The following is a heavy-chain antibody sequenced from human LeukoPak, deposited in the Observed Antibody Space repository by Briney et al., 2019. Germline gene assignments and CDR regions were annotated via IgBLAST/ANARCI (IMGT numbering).Heavy chain of an antibody. Sequence: TGGSLRLSCAASGFTVSSNYMSWVRQAPGKGLEWVSVIYSGGSTYYADSVKGRFTISRDNSKNTLYLQMNSLRAEDTVVYYCARGLTTVTPLDIWGQGTMVTVSS. V-gene: IGHV3-66*02. CDR1: GFTVSSNY. CDR2: IYSGGST. CDR3: ARGLTTVTPLDI. J-gene: IGHJ3*02. D-gene: IGHD4-11*01.